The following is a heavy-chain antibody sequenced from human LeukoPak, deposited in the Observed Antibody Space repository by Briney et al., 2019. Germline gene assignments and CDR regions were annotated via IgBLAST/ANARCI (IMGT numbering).Heavy chain of an antibody. CDR1: GYTFTSYY. CDR2: IIPIFGTA. Sequence: SVKVSCKASGYTFTSYYMHWVRQAPGQGLEWMGGIIPIFGTANYAQKFQGRVTITTDESTSTAYMELSSLRSEDTAVYYCARRRPPGTTFQPFDYWGQGTLVTVSS. J-gene: IGHJ4*02. D-gene: IGHD1-7*01. V-gene: IGHV1-69*05. CDR3: ARRRPPGTTFQPFDY.